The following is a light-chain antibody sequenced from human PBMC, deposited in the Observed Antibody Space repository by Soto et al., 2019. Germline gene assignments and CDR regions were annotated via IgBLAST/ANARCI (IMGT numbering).Light chain of an antibody. Sequence: QSVLTQPPSVSGAPGQRVTISCTGSGSNIGAGYDVHWYQQLPGTAPKFLIYGNSNRPSGVPDRFSGSKSGTSASLAITGLQAEDEADYYCQSYDSSLTGYVFGTGTKVTVL. CDR1: GSNIGAGYD. CDR3: QSYDSSLTGYV. J-gene: IGLJ1*01. V-gene: IGLV1-40*01. CDR2: GNS.